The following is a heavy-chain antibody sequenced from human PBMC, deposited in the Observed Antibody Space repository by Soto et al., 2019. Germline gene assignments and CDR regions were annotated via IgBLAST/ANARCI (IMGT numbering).Heavy chain of an antibody. J-gene: IGHJ4*02. CDR3: ARDPLGGYGGNLGFDY. Sequence: SETLSLTCAVSGGSISSGGYSWSWNRQPPRKSLEWIGYIYHSGSTYYNQSLKSRVTISVDRSKNQFSLYLQMNSLRDEDTAVYYCARDPLGGYGGNLGFDYWGQGTLVTVSS. D-gene: IGHD2-21*02. CDR1: GGSISSGGYS. V-gene: IGHV4-30-2*01. CDR2: IYHSGST.